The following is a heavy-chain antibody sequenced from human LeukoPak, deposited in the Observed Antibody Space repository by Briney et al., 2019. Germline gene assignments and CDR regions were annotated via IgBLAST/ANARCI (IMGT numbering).Heavy chain of an antibody. CDR2: ISKDGSDK. Sequence: GRSLRLSCAASGFTFSDYAMHWVRQAPGKGLEWVAVISKDGSDKYYPGSVRGRFTISRDNSRNILYLQMNSLRAEDTAIYYCAKDFGGSDYDWYFDLWGRGTVVTVSS. J-gene: IGHJ2*01. CDR1: GFTFSDYA. V-gene: IGHV3-30-3*01. D-gene: IGHD1-26*01. CDR3: AKDFGGSDYDWYFDL.